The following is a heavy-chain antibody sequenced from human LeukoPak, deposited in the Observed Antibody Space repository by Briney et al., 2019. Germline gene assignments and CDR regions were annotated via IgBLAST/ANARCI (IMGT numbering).Heavy chain of an antibody. J-gene: IGHJ4*02. Sequence: AAVKVSCKASGYTFTSYGISWVRQAPEQGLEWMGWISPFNDNTNYAQNLQGRVTMTTDTSTSAAYMELRSLRSDDTALYYCAGGGGYGDYAFDYWGQGTLVTVSS. CDR2: ISPFNDNT. CDR1: GYTFTSYG. D-gene: IGHD4-17*01. CDR3: AGGGGYGDYAFDY. V-gene: IGHV1-18*01.